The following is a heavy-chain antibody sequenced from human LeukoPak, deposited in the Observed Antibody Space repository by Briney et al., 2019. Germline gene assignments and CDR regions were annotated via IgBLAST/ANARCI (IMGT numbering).Heavy chain of an antibody. D-gene: IGHD6-19*01. Sequence: GGSLRLSCAASGFTFSSYTMNWVRQAPGKGLEWVSGINWNGGSTGYADSVKGRFTISRDNAKDSVYLQMNSLRAEDTAMYHCARDVGVAGTTNWFDPWGQGTLVTVSS. CDR2: INWNGGST. CDR3: ARDVGVAGTTNWFDP. J-gene: IGHJ5*02. V-gene: IGHV3-20*01. CDR1: GFTFSSYT.